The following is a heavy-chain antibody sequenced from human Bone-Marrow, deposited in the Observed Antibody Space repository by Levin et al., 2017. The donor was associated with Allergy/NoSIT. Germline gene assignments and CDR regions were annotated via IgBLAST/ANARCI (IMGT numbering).Heavy chain of an antibody. J-gene: IGHJ4*02. CDR2: ITSRSTYI. Sequence: GGSLRLSCEGSGFNFSTHSMNWVRQTPEKGLEWVSSITSRSTYIHYADSVRGRFTISRDNAKNALYLQMNSLRVYDTALYSCVASTPSDFWGQGTQVTVSS. CDR1: GFNFSTHS. CDR3: VASTPSDF. D-gene: IGHD3-3*01. V-gene: IGHV3-21*01.